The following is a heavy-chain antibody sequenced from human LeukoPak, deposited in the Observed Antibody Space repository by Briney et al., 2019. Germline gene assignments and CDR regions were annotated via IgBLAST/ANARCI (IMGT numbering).Heavy chain of an antibody. CDR1: GGSISSGDYF. CDR3: TRAYWIGFHFDS. V-gene: IGHV4-30-4*01. Sequence: SQTLSLTCSVSGGSISSGDYFWTWIRQPPGKGLEYIGYIYYSGTTYYNPSLKSRITMSVDMSANQFSLRLTSVSAADTAVYYCTRAYWIGFHFDSWGQGILVSVSS. CDR2: IYYSGTT. D-gene: IGHD3-3*01. J-gene: IGHJ4*02.